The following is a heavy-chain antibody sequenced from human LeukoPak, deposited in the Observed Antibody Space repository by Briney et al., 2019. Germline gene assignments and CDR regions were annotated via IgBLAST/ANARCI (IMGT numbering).Heavy chain of an antibody. CDR3: ARDPRPSIAAANMRGDY. CDR2: IHSGGTT. Sequence: PGGSLRLSCAASGFIVSSNHMTWVRQAPGKGLECVSVIHSGGTTYYADSVKGRFTISRDNSKNTLYLQMNSLRAEDTAVYYCARDPRPSIAAANMRGDYWGQGALVTVSS. J-gene: IGHJ4*02. D-gene: IGHD6-13*01. CDR1: GFIVSSNH. V-gene: IGHV3-53*05.